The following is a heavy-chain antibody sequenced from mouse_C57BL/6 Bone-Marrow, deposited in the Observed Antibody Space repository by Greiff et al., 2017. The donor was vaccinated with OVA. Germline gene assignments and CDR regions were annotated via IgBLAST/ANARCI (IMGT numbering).Heavy chain of an antibody. D-gene: IGHD1-1*01. CDR2: INPNNGGT. Sequence: EVQLQQSGPELVKPGASVKISCKASGYTFTDYYMNWVKQSHGKSLEWIGDINPNNGGTSYNQKFKGKATLTVDKSSSTAYMELRSLTSEDSAVYDCAGYYDGSSYQAWFAYWGQGTLVTVSA. CDR1: GYTFTDYY. J-gene: IGHJ3*01. V-gene: IGHV1-26*01. CDR3: AGYYDGSSYQAWFAY.